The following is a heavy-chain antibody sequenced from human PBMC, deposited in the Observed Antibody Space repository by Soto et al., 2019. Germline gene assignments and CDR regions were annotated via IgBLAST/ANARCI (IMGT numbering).Heavy chain of an antibody. CDR2: IYYSGST. CDR1: GGSISPYY. CDR3: ARRIVGANYWYFDL. J-gene: IGHJ2*01. D-gene: IGHD1-26*01. Sequence: QVQLQESGPGLVKPSETLSLTCTVSGGSISPYYWSWIRQPPGKGLEWIGYIYYSGSTNYNPSLKSRVTISLDTSKNQFSLKLSSVTAADTAVYYCARRIVGANYWYFDLWGRGTLVTVSS. V-gene: IGHV4-59*08.